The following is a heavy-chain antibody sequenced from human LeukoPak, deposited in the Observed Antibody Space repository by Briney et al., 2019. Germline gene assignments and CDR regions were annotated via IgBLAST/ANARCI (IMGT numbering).Heavy chain of an antibody. CDR1: GFTFSSYA. CDR2: ISSNGGST. CDR3: ARVYIAAAIGGHYYYMDV. D-gene: IGHD6-13*01. J-gene: IGHJ6*03. Sequence: GGSLRLSCAASGFTFSSYAMHWVRQAPGKGLEYVSAISSNGGSTYYANSVKGRFTISRDNSKNTLYLQMGSLRAEDMAVYYCARVYIAAAIGGHYYYMDVWGKGTTVTVSS. V-gene: IGHV3-64*01.